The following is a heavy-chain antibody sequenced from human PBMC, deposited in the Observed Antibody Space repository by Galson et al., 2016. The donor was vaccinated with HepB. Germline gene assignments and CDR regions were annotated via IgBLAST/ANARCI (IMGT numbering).Heavy chain of an antibody. V-gene: IGHV4-4*07. Sequence: SIDGYHWSWIRRPDGKGLEWIGRFHASGRIDYSPSLKSRVTMSVDTSTNQFCLMLTSVTAAATAGYYCAGDLGISNAPCGLGVWGKGTTV. J-gene: IGHJ6*04. CDR2: FHASGRI. CDR3: AGDLGISNAPCGLGV. CDR1: SIDGYH.